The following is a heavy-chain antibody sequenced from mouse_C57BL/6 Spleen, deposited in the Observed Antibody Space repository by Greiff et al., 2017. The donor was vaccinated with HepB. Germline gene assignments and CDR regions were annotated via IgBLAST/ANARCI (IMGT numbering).Heavy chain of an antibody. V-gene: IGHV1-52*01. Sequence: QVQRQQAGAELVRPVWGVKVSCKASGYTFTSYWMHWVKQRPIQGLEWIGNIDPSDSETHYNQKFKDKATLTVDKSSSTAYMQLSSLTSEDSAVYYCAREGRRGAMDYWGQGTSVTVSS. J-gene: IGHJ4*01. CDR3: AREGRRGAMDY. CDR2: IDPSDSET. CDR1: GYTFTSYW.